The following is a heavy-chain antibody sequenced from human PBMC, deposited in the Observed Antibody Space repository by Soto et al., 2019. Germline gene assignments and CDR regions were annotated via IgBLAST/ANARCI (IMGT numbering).Heavy chain of an antibody. V-gene: IGHV4-34*01. J-gene: IGHJ5*02. CDR2: INHSGST. D-gene: IGHD6-13*01. Sequence: SETLSLTCAVYGGSFSGYYWSWIRQPPGKGLEWIGEINHSGSTNYNPSLKSRVTISVDTSKNQFSLKLSSVTAADTAVYYCARGRRNSAAGTRYWFDPWGQGTLVTVSS. CDR3: ARGRRNSAAGTRYWFDP. CDR1: GGSFSGYY.